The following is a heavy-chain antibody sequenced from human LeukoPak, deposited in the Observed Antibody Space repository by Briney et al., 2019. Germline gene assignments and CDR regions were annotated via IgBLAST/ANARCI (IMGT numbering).Heavy chain of an antibody. Sequence: SVKVSCKASGGTFSSYAISWVRQAPGQGLEWMGGVIPIFGTANYAQKFQGRVTITADESTSTAYMELSSLRSEDTAVYYCARDYYGSGSYYIYWGQGTLVTVSS. CDR2: VIPIFGTA. CDR3: ARDYYGSGSYYIY. V-gene: IGHV1-69*01. CDR1: GGTFSSYA. J-gene: IGHJ4*02. D-gene: IGHD3-10*01.